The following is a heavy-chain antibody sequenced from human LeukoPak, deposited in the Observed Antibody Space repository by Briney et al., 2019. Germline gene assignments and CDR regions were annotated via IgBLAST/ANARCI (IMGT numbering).Heavy chain of an antibody. D-gene: IGHD3-16*02. V-gene: IGHV3-30*18. CDR2: ISYDGSNK. CDR3: AKVGGMITFGGVIDHLDY. J-gene: IGHJ4*02. CDR1: GFTFSSYG. Sequence: GGSLRLSCAASGFTFSSYGMHWVRQAPGKGLEWVAVISYDGSNKYYADSVKGRFTISRDNSKNTLYLQMNSLRAEDTAVYYCAKVGGMITFGGVIDHLDYWGRGTLVTVSS.